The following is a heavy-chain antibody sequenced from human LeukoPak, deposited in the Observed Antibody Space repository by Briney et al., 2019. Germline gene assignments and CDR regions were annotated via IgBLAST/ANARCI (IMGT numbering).Heavy chain of an antibody. Sequence: GASVKVSSKASGYTFASYDINWVRQATRPQLEWMGWMNPNSSNTAYAQKFQGRVTITRNTSISTAYMELSSLRSEDTAVYYCARGRRIAAAGTSGHYYYYYMDVWGKGTTVTVSS. V-gene: IGHV1-8*03. CDR1: GYTFASYD. CDR2: MNPNSSNT. CDR3: ARGRRIAAAGTSGHYYYYYMDV. J-gene: IGHJ6*03. D-gene: IGHD6-13*01.